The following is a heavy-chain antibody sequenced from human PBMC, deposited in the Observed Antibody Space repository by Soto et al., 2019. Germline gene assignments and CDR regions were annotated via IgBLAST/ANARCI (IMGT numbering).Heavy chain of an antibody. V-gene: IGHV3-30*18. CDR3: AKEFHTWNYFDY. CDR1: GFTFSSSG. D-gene: IGHD1-20*01. CDR2: ISYEGTNK. J-gene: IGHJ4*02. Sequence: GGSLRLSCAASGFTFSSSGMHWVRQAPGKGLEWVAVISYEGTNKYYADSVKGRFTISRDNSKNTLYLQMNSLGGEDTGVYYCAKEFHTWNYFDYWGQGTLVTVSS.